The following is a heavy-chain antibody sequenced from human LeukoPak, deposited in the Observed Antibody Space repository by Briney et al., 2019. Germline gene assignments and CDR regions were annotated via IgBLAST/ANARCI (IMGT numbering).Heavy chain of an antibody. CDR3: ARQGIPSECSSTSCPTEDWFDP. V-gene: IGHV5-51*01. D-gene: IGHD2-2*01. Sequence: GESLKISCKGSGYSFTSYWIGWVRQMPGKGLEWMGIIYPGDSDTRYSPSFQGQVTISADKSISTAYLQWSSLKASDTAMYYCARQGIPSECSSTSCPTEDWFDPWGQGTLVTVSS. CDR1: GYSFTSYW. CDR2: IYPGDSDT. J-gene: IGHJ5*02.